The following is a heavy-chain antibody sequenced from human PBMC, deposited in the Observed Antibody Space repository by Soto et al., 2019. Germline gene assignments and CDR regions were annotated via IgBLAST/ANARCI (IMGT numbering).Heavy chain of an antibody. D-gene: IGHD6-13*01. J-gene: IGHJ4*02. CDR1: GYTFTSYG. CDR3: ARVIAAAVDVDY. CDR2: ISAYNGNT. Sequence: QVQLVQSGAEVKKPGASVKVSCKASGYTFTSYGISWVRQAPGQGLEWMGWISAYNGNTNYAQKLQGRVTMTTDTATRTASMELRSLRSDDTAVYYCARVIAAAVDVDYWGQGILVTVSS. V-gene: IGHV1-18*01.